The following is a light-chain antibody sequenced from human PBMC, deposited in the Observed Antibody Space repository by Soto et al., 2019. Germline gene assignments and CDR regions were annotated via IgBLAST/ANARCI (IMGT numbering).Light chain of an antibody. CDR1: QSVNSNY. Sequence: EIVLTQSPGTLSLSPGEGATLSCGASQSVNSNYLAWYQQKPGQAPRLLIYGASGRATGIPDRFSGSGSGTDFTLTIARLEPEDFAVYYCQQYGSSPYTFGQGTKLEIK. J-gene: IGKJ2*01. CDR3: QQYGSSPYT. CDR2: GAS. V-gene: IGKV3-20*01.